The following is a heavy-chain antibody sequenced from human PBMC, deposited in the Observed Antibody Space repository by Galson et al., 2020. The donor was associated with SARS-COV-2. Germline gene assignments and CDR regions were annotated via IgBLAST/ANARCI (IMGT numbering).Heavy chain of an antibody. D-gene: IGHD6-13*01. V-gene: IGHV3-9*01. J-gene: IGHJ4*02. CDR2: ISWNSGSI. Sequence: GGSLRLSCAASGFTFDDYAMHWVRQAPGKGLEWVSGISWNSGSIGYADSVKGRFTISRDNAKNSLYLQMNSLRAEDTALYYCATDPYPAAAGSFFDYWGQGTLVTVSS. CDR3: ATDPYPAAAGSFFDY. CDR1: GFTFDDYA.